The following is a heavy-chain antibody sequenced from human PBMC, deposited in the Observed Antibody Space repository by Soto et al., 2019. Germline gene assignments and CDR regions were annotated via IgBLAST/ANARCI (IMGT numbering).Heavy chain of an antibody. CDR1: GYTFTSYA. CDR2: INAGNGNT. V-gene: IGHV1-3*01. D-gene: IGHD2-15*01. J-gene: IGHJ6*04. Sequence: SVKVSCKASGYTFTSYAMHWVRQAPGQRLEWMGWINAGNGNTKYSQKFQGRVTITRDTSPSTAYMELSSLRSDDTAVYYCAREGPIVVVVAAPGAALDVWGKGTTVTVSS. CDR3: AREGPIVVVVAAPGAALDV.